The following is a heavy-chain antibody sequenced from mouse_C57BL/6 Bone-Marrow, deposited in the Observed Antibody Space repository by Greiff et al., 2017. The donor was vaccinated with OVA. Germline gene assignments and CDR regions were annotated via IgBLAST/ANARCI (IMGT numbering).Heavy chain of an antibody. J-gene: IGHJ4*01. D-gene: IGHD1-1*01. CDR2: IDPANDNT. Sequence: EVQLQQSVAELVRPGASVKLSCTASGFNIKNTYMHWVKQRPEQGLEWIGRIDPANDNTKYAPKFQGKDTMTADTASNTAYLQLSSLSSEDTAVYCCAIGNFGISFYAMDDWGQGTSVTVSS. CDR1: GFNIKNTY. CDR3: AIGNFGISFYAMDD. V-gene: IGHV14-3*01.